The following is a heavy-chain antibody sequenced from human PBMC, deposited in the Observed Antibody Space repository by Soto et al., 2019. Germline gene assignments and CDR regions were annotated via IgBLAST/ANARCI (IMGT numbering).Heavy chain of an antibody. CDR2: INAGNGDT. CDR1: GYTFTTYN. CDR3: ARYIGGLDV. Sequence: QDQLVQSGAEVKKPGASVKVSCKASGYTFTTYNMHWVRQAPGQGLEWMGGINAGNGDTKYSQKFQGIVTITRDTSASTAYMELSSLRSEDTAVYYCARYIGGLDVWGQGTTVTVSS. D-gene: IGHD3-16*02. V-gene: IGHV1-3*01. J-gene: IGHJ6*02.